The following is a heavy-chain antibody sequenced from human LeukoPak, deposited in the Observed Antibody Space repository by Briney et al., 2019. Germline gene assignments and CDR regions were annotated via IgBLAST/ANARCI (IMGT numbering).Heavy chain of an antibody. D-gene: IGHD6-13*01. CDR2: IIPIFGTA. Sequence: SVKVSCKASGGTFSSYAISWVRQAPGQGLEWMGGIIPIFGTANYAQKFQGRVTITADKSTSTAYMELSSLRSEDTAVYYCARREGIAAAGRSAYYYYYMDVWGKGTTVTVSS. CDR1: GGTFSSYA. V-gene: IGHV1-69*06. J-gene: IGHJ6*03. CDR3: ARREGIAAAGRSAYYYYYMDV.